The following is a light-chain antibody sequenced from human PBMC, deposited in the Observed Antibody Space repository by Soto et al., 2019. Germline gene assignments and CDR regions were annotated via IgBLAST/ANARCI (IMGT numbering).Light chain of an antibody. J-gene: IGLJ1*01. V-gene: IGLV3-21*04. CDR2: YDS. CDR1: KIGSKS. CDR3: QVWDSSSDHIYV. Sequence: SYELTQPPSVSVAPGKTARITCGGNKIGSKSVHWYQQKPGQAPVLVIYYDSDRPSGIPERFSGSNTGNTATLTISRVEAGDEADYYCQVWDSSSDHIYVFGTGTKVTVL.